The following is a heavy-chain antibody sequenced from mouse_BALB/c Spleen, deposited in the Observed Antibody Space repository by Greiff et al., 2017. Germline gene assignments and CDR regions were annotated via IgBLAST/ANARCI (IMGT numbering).Heavy chain of an antibody. CDR3: ARRTAAYWYFDV. V-gene: IGHV5-12-1*01. Sequence: EVQGVESGGGLVKPGGSLKLSCAASGFAFSSYDMSWVRQTPEKRLEWVAYISSGGGSTYYPDTVKGRFTISRDNAKNTLYLQMSSLKSEDTAMYYCARRTAAYWYFDVWGAGTTVTVSS. J-gene: IGHJ1*01. CDR2: ISSGGGST. D-gene: IGHD1-2*01. CDR1: GFAFSSYD.